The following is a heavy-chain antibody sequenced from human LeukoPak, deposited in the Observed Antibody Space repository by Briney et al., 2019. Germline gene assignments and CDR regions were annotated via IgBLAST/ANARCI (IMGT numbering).Heavy chain of an antibody. D-gene: IGHD2-2*01. J-gene: IGHJ5*02. CDR2: IYYSGST. CDR1: GGSISSYY. Sequence: PSETLSLTCTVSGGSISSYYWSWIRQPPGKGLESIGYIYYSGSTNYNPSLKSRVTISVDTSKNQFSLKLSSVTAADTAVYYCARGRQDIVVVPAAFGFDPWGQGTLVTVSS. CDR3: ARGRQDIVVVPAAFGFDP. V-gene: IGHV4-59*01.